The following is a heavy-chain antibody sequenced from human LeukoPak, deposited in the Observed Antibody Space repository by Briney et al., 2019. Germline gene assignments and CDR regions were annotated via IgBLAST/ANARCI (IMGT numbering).Heavy chain of an antibody. V-gene: IGHV1-3*01. CDR3: AREYYYDSSGYYYDGYFDY. Sequence: ASVKVSCKASGYTFTSYAMHWVRQAPGQRLEWMGWINAGNGNTKYSQKFQGRVTSTRDTSASTAYMELSSLRSEDTAVYYCAREYYYDSSGYYYDGYFDYWGQGTLVTVSS. CDR2: INAGNGNT. CDR1: GYTFTSYA. D-gene: IGHD3-22*01. J-gene: IGHJ4*02.